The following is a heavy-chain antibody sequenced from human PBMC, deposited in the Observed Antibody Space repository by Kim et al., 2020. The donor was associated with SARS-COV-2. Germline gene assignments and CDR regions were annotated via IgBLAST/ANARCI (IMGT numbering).Heavy chain of an antibody. D-gene: IGHD6-6*01. Sequence: SETLSLTCTVSGGSISSSSYYWGWIRQPPGKGLEWIGSIYYSGSTYYNPSLKSRVTISVDTSKNQFSLKLSSVTAADTAVYYCARVGYSSSHDYWGQGTLVTVSS. CDR3: ARVGYSSSHDY. V-gene: IGHV4-39*01. CDR2: IYYSGST. J-gene: IGHJ4*02. CDR1: GGSISSSSYY.